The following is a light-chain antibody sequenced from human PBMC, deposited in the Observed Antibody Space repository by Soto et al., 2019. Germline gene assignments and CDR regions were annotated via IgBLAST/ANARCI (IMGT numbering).Light chain of an antibody. CDR2: SAS. V-gene: IGKV1-13*02. CDR1: HDIVSS. Sequence: AIPLTQSPSSLSASVGDTVSITCRASHDIVSSLAWYQQKSGKPPKLLIYSASALDTGVPSRFSGTGSGTDFTLSITSLQPEDFATYYCQQFKTYPVTFGQGTRLDIK. J-gene: IGKJ5*01. CDR3: QQFKTYPVT.